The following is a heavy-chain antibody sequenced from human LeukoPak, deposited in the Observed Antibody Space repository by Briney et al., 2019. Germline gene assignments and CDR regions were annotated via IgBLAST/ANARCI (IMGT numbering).Heavy chain of an antibody. CDR2: IRYDGSNK. CDR3: ARSSRLGYYYGMDV. V-gene: IGHV3-30*02. CDR1: GFTFSSYG. J-gene: IGHJ6*02. Sequence: GGSLRLSCAASGFTFSSYGMHWVRQAPGKGLEWVAFIRYDGSNKYYADSVKGRFTISRDNAKNSLFLQMNSLRAEDTAVYYCARSSRLGYYYGMDVWGQGTTVTVSS. D-gene: IGHD7-27*01.